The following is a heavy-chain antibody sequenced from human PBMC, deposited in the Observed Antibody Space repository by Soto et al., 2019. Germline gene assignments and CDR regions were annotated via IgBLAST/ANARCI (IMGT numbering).Heavy chain of an antibody. V-gene: IGHV4-4*07. D-gene: IGHD2-15*01. Sequence: QVQLQGSGPGQVKPSETLSLTYTVSGDSISDYFYWSWIRQPAGKGLEWIGRIYTDGTTKYNPSLKSLVPLSLDKSKNQFSLRLSSVTAADTAVYYFAREVRGGFTGIFDQWGRGSRVTVSS. CDR3: AREVRGGFTGIFDQ. J-gene: IGHJ4*02. CDR2: IYTDGTT. CDR1: GDSISDYFY.